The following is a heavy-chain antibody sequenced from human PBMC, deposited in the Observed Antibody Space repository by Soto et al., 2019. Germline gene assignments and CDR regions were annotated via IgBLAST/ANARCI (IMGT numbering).Heavy chain of an antibody. Sequence: QVQLVQSGAEVKKPGSSVKVSCKASGGTFSSYAISWVRQAPGQGLEWMGGIIPIFGTANYAQKFQGRVTITADESTSTAYVELSSRRSEDTAVYYCARDPSTTYGGRDWYFDLWGRGTLVTVSS. CDR2: IIPIFGTA. CDR1: GGTFSSYA. V-gene: IGHV1-69*12. CDR3: ARDPSTTYGGRDWYFDL. D-gene: IGHD2-15*01. J-gene: IGHJ2*01.